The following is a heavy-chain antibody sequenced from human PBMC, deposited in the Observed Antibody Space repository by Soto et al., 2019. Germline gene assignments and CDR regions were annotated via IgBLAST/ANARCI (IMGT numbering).Heavy chain of an antibody. V-gene: IGHV4-39*07. CDR1: GGSISSNSYY. Sequence: SETLSLTCTVSGGSISSNSYYWGWIRQPPGKGLEWIGTIYYSGSTYYDPSLKSRVAISVDTSKNQFSLKLSSVTAADTAVYYCARERPDGARLDPWGQGTLVTVSS. D-gene: IGHD6-6*01. CDR3: ARERPDGARLDP. CDR2: IYYSGST. J-gene: IGHJ5*02.